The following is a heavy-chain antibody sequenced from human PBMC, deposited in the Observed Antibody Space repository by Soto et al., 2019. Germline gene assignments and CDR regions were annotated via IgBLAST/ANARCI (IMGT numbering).Heavy chain of an antibody. Sequence: PVGYLRLSFAASGFTLSTYSMNWVLQAPWKGLEWVSYISSSSTYIYYSDSLKGRFTISRDNAKNSLYLQMNSLRAEDTAVYYCLIAVAGSFAPDYWGQGTLVTVPS. J-gene: IGHJ4*02. CDR2: ISSSSTYI. V-gene: IGHV3-21*01. CDR1: GFTLSTYS. CDR3: LIAVAGSFAPDY. D-gene: IGHD6-19*01.